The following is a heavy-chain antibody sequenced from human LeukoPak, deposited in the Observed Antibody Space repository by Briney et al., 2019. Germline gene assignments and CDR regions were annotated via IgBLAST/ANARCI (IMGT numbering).Heavy chain of an antibody. J-gene: IGHJ6*02. CDR2: VSGSGDRVSVVSGRGDST. V-gene: IGHV3-23*01. D-gene: IGHD3-22*01. CDR1: GFTSSSYV. Sequence: PGGSLRLSCAVSGFTSSSYVMSWVRQAPGKGLEWVSSVSGSGDRVSVVSGRGDSTYYADSVKGRFTVSRDNSKNTLYLQMDSLRVADTAVYFCARESSGNPFPFAFGPKSYYLGMDVWGQGTTVTVSS. CDR3: ARESSGNPFPFAFGPKSYYLGMDV.